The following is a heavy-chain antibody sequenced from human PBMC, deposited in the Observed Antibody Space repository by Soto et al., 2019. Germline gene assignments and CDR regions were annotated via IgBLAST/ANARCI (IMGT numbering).Heavy chain of an antibody. CDR2: IYYSGST. Sequence: SETLSLTCTVSGGSISSYYCSWIRQPPGKGLEWIGYIYYSGSTNYNPSLKSRVTISVDTSKNQFSLKLSSVTAADTAVYYCATSTIFGVVPLNYYYYYMDVWGKGTTVTVSS. V-gene: IGHV4-59*08. J-gene: IGHJ6*03. D-gene: IGHD3-3*01. CDR3: ATSTIFGVVPLNYYYYYMDV. CDR1: GGSISSYY.